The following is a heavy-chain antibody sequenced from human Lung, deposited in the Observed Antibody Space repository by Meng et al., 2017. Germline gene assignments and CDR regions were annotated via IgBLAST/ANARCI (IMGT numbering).Heavy chain of an antibody. J-gene: IGHJ4*02. CDR3: AKDLSKQQQLGELDY. CDR2: ISNDGSNK. D-gene: IGHD6-13*01. CDR1: GFTVSSYG. Sequence: QGQLVESGGGVVQLGRCLRLTCAASGFTVSSYGMHWVRQAPGKGLEGLAVISNDGSNKYYADSVKGRFTISRDNSKSTLYLQMNSLRAEDTAVYYCAKDLSKQQQLGELDYWGQGTLVTVSS. V-gene: IGHV3-30*18.